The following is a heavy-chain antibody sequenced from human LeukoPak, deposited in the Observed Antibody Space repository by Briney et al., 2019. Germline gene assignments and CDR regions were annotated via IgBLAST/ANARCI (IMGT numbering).Heavy chain of an antibody. CDR1: GFTFSSYS. CDR3: ARDEGATGFDY. Sequence: GGSLRLSCAASGFTFSSYSMNWVRQAPGKGLEGVSYISSSSSTIYYADSVKGRFTISRDNAKNSLYLQMNSLRAEDTAVYYCARDEGATGFDYWGQGTLVTVSS. CDR2: ISSSSSTI. J-gene: IGHJ4*02. D-gene: IGHD1-26*01. V-gene: IGHV3-48*01.